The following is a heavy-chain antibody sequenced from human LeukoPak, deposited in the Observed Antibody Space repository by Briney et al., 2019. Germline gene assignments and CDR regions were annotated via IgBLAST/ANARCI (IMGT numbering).Heavy chain of an antibody. D-gene: IGHD1-26*01. J-gene: IGHJ4*02. V-gene: IGHV3-66*01. CDR3: ARTVGATAYFDY. Sequence: SGGSLRLSCTASGFTFGDYLMSWFRQAPGKGLEWVSVIYSGGSTYYADSVKGRFTISRDNSKNTLYLQMNSLRAEDTAVYYCARTVGATAYFDYWGQGTLVTVSS. CDR2: IYSGGST. CDR1: GFTFGDYL.